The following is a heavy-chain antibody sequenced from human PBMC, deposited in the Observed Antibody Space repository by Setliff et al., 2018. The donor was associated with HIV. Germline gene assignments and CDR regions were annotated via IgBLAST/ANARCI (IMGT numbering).Heavy chain of an antibody. J-gene: IGHJ5*02. CDR2: ISYDGSRI. V-gene: IGHV3-30*01. D-gene: IGHD4-17*01. CDR1: GFTFSSFA. CDR3: AKADRGYGGNWFDP. Sequence: SGGSLRLSCVASGFTFSSFAMHWVRQATGKRLEWVSVISYDGSRISYADSVRGRFTNSRDSTKNSQYLQMNSRRAEDTGVDYCAKADRGYGGNWFDPWGQGTLVTVSS.